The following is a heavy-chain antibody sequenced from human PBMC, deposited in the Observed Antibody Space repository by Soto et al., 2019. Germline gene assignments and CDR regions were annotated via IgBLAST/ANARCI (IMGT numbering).Heavy chain of an antibody. V-gene: IGHV3-30-3*01. D-gene: IGHD6-19*01. CDR2: ISYDGSSK. CDR1: GFIFNGYG. CDR3: TRECEEYSSVSLGMDV. J-gene: IGHJ6*02. Sequence: QVQLVESGGGVVQPGRSLRLSCAASGFIFNGYGLHWVRQAPGKGLEWVAMISYDGSSKYYADSVKGRFTISRDNSKNTMYLQMNSLRPEDTAVYYCTRECEEYSSVSLGMDVWGQGTTVTVSS.